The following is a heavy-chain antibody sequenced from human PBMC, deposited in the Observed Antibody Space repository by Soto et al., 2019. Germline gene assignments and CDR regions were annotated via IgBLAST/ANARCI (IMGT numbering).Heavy chain of an antibody. D-gene: IGHD1-1*01. V-gene: IGHV1-18*01. CDR3: ARGRYGDY. CDR2: ISAHNGNT. CDR1: GYAFTTYG. J-gene: IGHJ4*02. Sequence: QVQLVQSGAEVKKPGATVKVSCQGSGYAFTTYGITWVRQAPGQGLEWMGWISAHNGNTNYAQKLQGRVTVTRDTSTSTAYMELRSLRYDATAVYYCARGRYGDYWGQGALVTVSS.